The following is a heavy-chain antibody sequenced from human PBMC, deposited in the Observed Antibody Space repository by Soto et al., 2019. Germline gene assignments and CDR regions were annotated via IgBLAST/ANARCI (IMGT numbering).Heavy chain of an antibody. V-gene: IGHV3-48*03. CDR3: ARYCSGGSCYSYYGMDV. D-gene: IGHD2-15*01. J-gene: IGHJ6*02. CDR2: ISSSGSTI. CDR1: GFTFSSYE. Sequence: GGCLRLSCAASGFTFSSYEMNWVRQAPGKGLEWVSYISSSGSTIYYADSVKGRFTISRDNAKNSLYLQMNSLRAEDTAVYYCARYCSGGSCYSYYGMDVWGQGTTVTVSS.